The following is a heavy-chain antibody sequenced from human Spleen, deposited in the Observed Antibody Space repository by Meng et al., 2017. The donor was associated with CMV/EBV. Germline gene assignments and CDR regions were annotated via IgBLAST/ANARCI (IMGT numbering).Heavy chain of an antibody. J-gene: IGHJ6*02. D-gene: IGHD6-6*01. V-gene: IGHV4-39*01. Sequence: SETLSLTCTVSGGSISSSSYYWGWIRQPPGKGLEWIGSIYYSGSTYYNPSLKSRVTISVDTSKNQFSLRLSSVTAADTAVYYCARLRRSPPTLAARLGPEIYFYGMDVWGQGTTVTVSS. CDR3: ARLRRSPPTLAARLGPEIYFYGMDV. CDR2: IYYSGST. CDR1: GGSISSSSYY.